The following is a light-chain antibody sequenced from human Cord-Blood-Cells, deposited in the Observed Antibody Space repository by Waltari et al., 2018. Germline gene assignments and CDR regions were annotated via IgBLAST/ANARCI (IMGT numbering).Light chain of an antibody. J-gene: IGLJ3*02. Sequence: QSVLTQPPSVSAAPGPNVTLSCPGSTPNIGNNYVSWYQQLPGTAPKLLIYENNKRPSGIPDRFSGSKSGTSATLGITGLQTGDEADYYCGTWDSSLSADWVFGGGTKLTVL. CDR2: ENN. CDR3: GTWDSSLSADWV. CDR1: TPNIGNNY. V-gene: IGLV1-51*02.